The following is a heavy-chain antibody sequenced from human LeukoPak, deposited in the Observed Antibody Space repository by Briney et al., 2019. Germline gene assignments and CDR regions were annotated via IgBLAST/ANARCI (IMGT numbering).Heavy chain of an antibody. Sequence: ASVKVSRKASGYTFTSYDINWVRQATGQGLEWMGWMNPNSGNTGYVQKFQGRVTMIRNTSISTAYMELSSLRSEDTAVYYCARGNADSSSSAWFDPWGQGTLVTVSS. D-gene: IGHD6-6*01. J-gene: IGHJ5*02. V-gene: IGHV1-8*01. CDR3: ARGNADSSSSAWFDP. CDR1: GYTFTSYD. CDR2: MNPNSGNT.